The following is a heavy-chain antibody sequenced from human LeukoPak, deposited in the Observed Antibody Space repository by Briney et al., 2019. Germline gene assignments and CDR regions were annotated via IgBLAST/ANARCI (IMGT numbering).Heavy chain of an antibody. J-gene: IGHJ4*02. CDR2: IYYSGST. D-gene: IGHD3-9*01. V-gene: IGHV4-39*01. Sequence: PSETLSLTCTVSGGSISSSSYYWGWIRQPPGKGLEWIGSIYYSGSTYYNPSLKSRVTISVGTSKNQFSLKLSSVTAADTAVYYCARQYYDILTGYYTDYYFDYWGQGTLVTVSS. CDR1: GGSISSSSYY. CDR3: ARQYYDILTGYYTDYYFDY.